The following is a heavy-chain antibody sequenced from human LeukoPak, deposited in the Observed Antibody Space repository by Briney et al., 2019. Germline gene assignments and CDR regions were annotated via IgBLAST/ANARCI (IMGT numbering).Heavy chain of an antibody. V-gene: IGHV1-18*01. CDR2: ISAYNGNT. D-gene: IGHD4-17*01. J-gene: IGHJ3*02. Sequence: ASVKVSCKASGYTFTSYGISWVRQAPGQGLEWMGWISAYNGNTNYAQKLQGRVTMTTDTSTSTAYMELRSLRSDDTAVYYCASIRSPTAHDAFDIWGQGTMVTVSS. CDR1: GYTFTSYG. CDR3: ASIRSPTAHDAFDI.